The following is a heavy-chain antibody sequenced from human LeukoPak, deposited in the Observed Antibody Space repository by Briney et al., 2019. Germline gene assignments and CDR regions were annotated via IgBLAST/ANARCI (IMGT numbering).Heavy chain of an antibody. D-gene: IGHD2-2*02. CDR3: ARAFHCSSTSCYTGGHYYYYMDV. CDR1: GGSISSGGYY. CDR2: IYYSGST. J-gene: IGHJ6*03. Sequence: SETLSLTCTVSGGSISSGGYYWSWIRQHPGKGLEWIVYIYYSGSTYYNPSLKSRVTISVDTSKNQFSLKLSSVTAADAAVYYCARAFHCSSTSCYTGGHYYYYMDVWGKGTTVTVSS. V-gene: IGHV4-31*03.